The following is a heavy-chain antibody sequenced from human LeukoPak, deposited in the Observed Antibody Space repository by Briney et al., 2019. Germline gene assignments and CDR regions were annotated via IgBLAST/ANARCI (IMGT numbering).Heavy chain of an antibody. CDR1: GFTFDDYA. CDR3: AKDLKGYCSGGSCYSFDY. D-gene: IGHD2-15*01. V-gene: IGHV3-9*01. Sequence: GGSLRLSCAASGFTFDDYAMPWVRQAPGKGLEWVSGISWNSGSIGYADSVKGRFTISRDNAKDSLYLQMNSLRAEDTALYYCAKDLKGYCSGGSCYSFDYWGQGTLVTVSS. CDR2: ISWNSGSI. J-gene: IGHJ4*02.